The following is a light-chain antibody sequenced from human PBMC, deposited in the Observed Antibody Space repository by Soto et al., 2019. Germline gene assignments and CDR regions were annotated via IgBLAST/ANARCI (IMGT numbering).Light chain of an antibody. Sequence: DIQMTQSPSTLSASVGDRVTITCRASQSISDSLAWYQQKPGKAPKLLIYEASNLKSGVPSRFSGSGSGTAYTLTISSLQPDDFASYYCQQYNGYWTFGQGTKVEI. V-gene: IGKV1-5*03. CDR1: QSISDS. J-gene: IGKJ1*01. CDR3: QQYNGYWT. CDR2: EAS.